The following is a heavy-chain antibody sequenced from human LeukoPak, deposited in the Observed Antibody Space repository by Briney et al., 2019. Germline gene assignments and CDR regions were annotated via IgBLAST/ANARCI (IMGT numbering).Heavy chain of an antibody. J-gene: IGHJ4*02. CDR2: ISGGGETT. V-gene: IGHV3-23*01. D-gene: IGHD4-17*01. CDR3: ARDYADYVGYFFFDY. Sequence: GGSLRLSCAASGFSSSNYAMNWVRQAPGKGLEWVSSISGGGETTYYADSAKGRFTISRDNSQNTLYLQMNSLRAEDTAVYYCARDYADYVGYFFFDYWGQGTLVTVSS. CDR1: GFSSSNYA.